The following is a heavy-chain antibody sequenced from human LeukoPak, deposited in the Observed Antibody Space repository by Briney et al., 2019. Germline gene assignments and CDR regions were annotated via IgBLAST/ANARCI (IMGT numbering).Heavy chain of an antibody. Sequence: GGSLRLSCAASGFTFADYGMSWVRQAPGKGLEWVSGINWSGGSTGYADSVKGRFTISRDNAKNSLYLQMTSLTAEDTAVYYCARDLVITFGGHDYWGQGTLVTVSS. CDR1: GFTFADYG. CDR3: ARDLVITFGGHDY. D-gene: IGHD3-16*01. CDR2: INWSGGST. V-gene: IGHV3-20*04. J-gene: IGHJ4*02.